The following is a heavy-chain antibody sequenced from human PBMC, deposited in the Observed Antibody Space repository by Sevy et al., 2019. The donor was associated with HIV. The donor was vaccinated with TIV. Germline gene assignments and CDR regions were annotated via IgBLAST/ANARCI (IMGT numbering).Heavy chain of an antibody. CDR1: GFSFDSYG. CDR3: GKGGGGHYDPDEIGYYFYYYNMDV. Sequence: GGCLRLSCAVSGFSFDSYGMTWVRQAPGKGLEWVSGISGSGTRTYYADSVKGRFIISRDNSKNTLYLQMNSLRSEDTAVYYWGKGGGGHYDPDEIGYYFYYYNMDVWGKGTTVTVSS. V-gene: IGHV3-23*01. D-gene: IGHD3-22*01. CDR2: ISGSGTRT. J-gene: IGHJ6*03.